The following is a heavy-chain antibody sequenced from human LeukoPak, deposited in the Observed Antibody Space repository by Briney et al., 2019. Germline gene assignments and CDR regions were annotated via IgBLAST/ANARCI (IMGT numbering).Heavy chain of an antibody. CDR3: AVSYYCRGSACYSGLDY. V-gene: IGHV3-74*01. CDR2: INSDGFST. D-gene: IGHD2-15*01. CDR1: GFTFSSYW. J-gene: IGHJ4*02. Sequence: GGSLRLSCAASGFTFSSYWVHWVRQTPGKGLVWVSRINSDGFSTTYADSVKGRFTISRDNAKNTLYLQMTSLRVEDTAVYYCAVSYYCRGSACYSGLDYWGQGTLVTVSS.